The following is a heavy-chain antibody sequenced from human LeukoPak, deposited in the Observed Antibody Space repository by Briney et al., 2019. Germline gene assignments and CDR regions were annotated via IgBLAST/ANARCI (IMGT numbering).Heavy chain of an antibody. J-gene: IGHJ4*02. D-gene: IGHD1-7*01. CDR3: ARDRGWAGGTTSYYFDY. Sequence: ASVKDSCKASGYTFTSYYLHWVRQALGQGLEWMGIINPTGYTTSYAQKFQGRVTMTRDTSTSTVYMELSSLRSEDTAVYYCARDRGWAGGTTSYYFDYWGQGTLVTVSS. V-gene: IGHV1-46*01. CDR1: GYTFTSYY. CDR2: INPTGYTT.